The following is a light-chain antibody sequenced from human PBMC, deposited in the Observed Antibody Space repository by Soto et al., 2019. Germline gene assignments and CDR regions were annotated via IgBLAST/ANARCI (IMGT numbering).Light chain of an antibody. Sequence: QPVLTQPASVSGSPGQSITISYTGTSSDVGGSKYVAWYQQPPGKAPRIIIYDVSDRPSGVSYRFSGSKSGNTASLTITGLQAEDEADYYCGSYTTFNTMVFGGGTKLTVL. CDR3: GSYTTFNTMV. CDR2: DVS. J-gene: IGLJ3*02. V-gene: IGLV2-14*01. CDR1: SSDVGGSKY.